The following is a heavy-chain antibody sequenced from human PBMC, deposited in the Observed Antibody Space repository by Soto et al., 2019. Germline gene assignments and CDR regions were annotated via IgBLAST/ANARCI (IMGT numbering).Heavy chain of an antibody. J-gene: IGHJ4*02. V-gene: IGHV4-59*01. CDR1: GGSISSYY. CDR2: IYYSGST. CDR3: AREGERITIFGVLSYYFDY. D-gene: IGHD3-3*01. Sequence: SETLSLTCTVSGGSISSYYWSWIRQPPGKGLEWIGYIYYSGSTNYNPSLKSRVTISVDTSKNQFSLKLSSVTAADTAVYYCAREGERITIFGVLSYYFDYRGQGTLRTVSS.